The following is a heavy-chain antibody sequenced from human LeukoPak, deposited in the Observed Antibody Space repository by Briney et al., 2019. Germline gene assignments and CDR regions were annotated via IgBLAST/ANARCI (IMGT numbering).Heavy chain of an antibody. J-gene: IGHJ4*02. CDR1: GFTFSSYW. CDR2: MKQDGGEK. D-gene: IGHD5-24*01. CDR3: AGRGDGNLYYFDH. V-gene: IGHV3-7*04. Sequence: GGSLRLSCAASGFTFSSYWMSWVRQAPGKGLEWVANMKQDGGEKYYVDSVKGRFTISRDNAKNSLYLQMNSLRPEDTAVYYCAGRGDGNLYYFDHWGQGTLVTASS.